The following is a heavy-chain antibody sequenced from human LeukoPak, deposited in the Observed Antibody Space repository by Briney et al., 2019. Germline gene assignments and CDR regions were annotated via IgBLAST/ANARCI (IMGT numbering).Heavy chain of an antibody. CDR3: ARDRLTMVWDYYYGMDV. Sequence: GGSLRLSCAASGFTFSSYSMDWVRQAPGKGLEWVSSISSSSSYIYYADSVKGRFTISRDNAKNSLYLQMNSLRAEDTAVYYCARDRLTMVWDYYYGMDVWGQGTTVTVSS. D-gene: IGHD3-10*01. CDR2: ISSSSSYI. V-gene: IGHV3-21*01. J-gene: IGHJ6*02. CDR1: GFTFSSYS.